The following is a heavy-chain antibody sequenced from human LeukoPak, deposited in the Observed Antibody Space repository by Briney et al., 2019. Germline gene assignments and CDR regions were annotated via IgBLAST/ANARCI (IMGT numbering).Heavy chain of an antibody. J-gene: IGHJ4*02. V-gene: IGHV3-23*01. Sequence: GGSLRLSCAASGFTFSSYAMSWVRQAPGKGLEWASATSGSGGSTYYADSVKGRFTISRDNSKNTLYLQMNSLRAEDTAVYYCAKIYSYGRWGLDYWGQGTLVTVSS. CDR2: TSGSGGST. CDR1: GFTFSSYA. CDR3: AKIYSYGRWGLDY. D-gene: IGHD5-18*01.